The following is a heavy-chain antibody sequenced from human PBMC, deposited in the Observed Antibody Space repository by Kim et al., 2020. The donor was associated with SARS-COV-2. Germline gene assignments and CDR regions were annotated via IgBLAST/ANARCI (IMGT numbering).Heavy chain of an antibody. J-gene: IGHJ6*02. Sequence: SETLSLTCAVYGGSFSGYYWSWIRQPPGKGLEWIGEINHSGSTNYNPSLKSRVTISVDTSKNQFSLKLSSVTAADTAVYYCARVSNHVWSMVRGVMARYYYYYGMDVWGQGTTVTVSS. CDR3: ARVSNHVWSMVRGVMARYYYYYGMDV. CDR1: GGSFSGYY. CDR2: INHSGST. V-gene: IGHV4-34*01. D-gene: IGHD3-10*01.